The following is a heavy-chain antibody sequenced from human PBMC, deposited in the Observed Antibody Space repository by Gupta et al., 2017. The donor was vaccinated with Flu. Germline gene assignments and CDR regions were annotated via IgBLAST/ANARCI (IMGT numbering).Heavy chain of an antibody. V-gene: IGHV3-49*03. Sequence: EVQLVESGGGLVQPGRSLRLSCTASGFTFGDYAMSWFRQAPGKGLEWVGFIRSKAYGGTTEYAASVKGRFTISRDDSKSIAYLQMNSLKTEDTAVYYCTSPVFPGIAVAGTVFDYWGQGTLVTVSS. CDR2: IRSKAYGGTT. J-gene: IGHJ4*02. CDR1: GFTFGDYA. CDR3: TSPVFPGIAVAGTVFDY. D-gene: IGHD6-19*01.